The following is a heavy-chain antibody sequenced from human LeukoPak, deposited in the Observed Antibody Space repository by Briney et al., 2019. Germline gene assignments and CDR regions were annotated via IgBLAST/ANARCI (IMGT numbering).Heavy chain of an antibody. CDR2: IWYDGSYE. CDR3: ARDGSGLAVRGWFGT. Sequence: GGSLRLSCVASGFTFTNYGVHWVRQAPGKGLEWVAVIWYDGSYEYYGDSVKGRFAISRDNSKNTVYLLMNSLRAGDTAVYFCARDGSGLAVRGWFGTWGQGTVVTVSS. D-gene: IGHD3-10*01. CDR1: GFTFTNYG. J-gene: IGHJ5*02. V-gene: IGHV3-33*01.